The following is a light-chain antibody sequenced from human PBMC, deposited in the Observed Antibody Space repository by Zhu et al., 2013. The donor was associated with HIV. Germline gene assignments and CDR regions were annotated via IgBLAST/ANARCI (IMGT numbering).Light chain of an antibody. CDR2: DAS. V-gene: IGKV3-11*01. J-gene: IGKJ2*03. CDR1: QSVGTY. CDR3: QQRSTGYS. Sequence: EIVLTQSPATLSLSPGERATLSCRASQSVGTYLAWYQQKPGQVPRLIIYDASNRASTIPARFSGTGSGTDFTLTISSLEPEDFALYYCQQRSTGYSFGQGTRLEIK.